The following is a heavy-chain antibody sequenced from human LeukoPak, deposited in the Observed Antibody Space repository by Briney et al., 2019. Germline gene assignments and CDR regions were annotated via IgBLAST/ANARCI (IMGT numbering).Heavy chain of an antibody. V-gene: IGHV4-39*01. CDR3: ARGGYGSFSTYYFDY. Sequence: SETLSLTCTVSGGSISSSSYYWGWIRQPPGKGLEWIGSIYYSGSTYYNPSLKSRVTISVDTSKNQFSLKLSSVTAADTAVYYCARGGYGSFSTYYFDYWGQGTLVTVSS. J-gene: IGHJ4*02. D-gene: IGHD3-3*02. CDR1: GGSISSSSYY. CDR2: IYYSGST.